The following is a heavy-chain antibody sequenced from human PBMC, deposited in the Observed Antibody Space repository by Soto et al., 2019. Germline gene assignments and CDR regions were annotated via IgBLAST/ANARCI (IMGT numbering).Heavy chain of an antibody. CDR2: ISYDGSHA. CDR3: AKERTYSVASGFDY. V-gene: IGHV3-30*18. CDR1: GFTFTTYG. J-gene: IGHJ4*02. Sequence: QVQLVDSGGGVVQPGRSLRLSCAASGFTFTTYGMHWVRRAPGKGLEWVAVISYDGSHAYYADSVKGRFTISRDNSKNTLYLQMSRLRAEDTAVYYCAKERTYSVASGFDYWGRGTLVTVSS. D-gene: IGHD1-26*01.